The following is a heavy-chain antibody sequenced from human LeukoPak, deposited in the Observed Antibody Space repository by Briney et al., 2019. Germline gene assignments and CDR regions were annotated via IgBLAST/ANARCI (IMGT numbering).Heavy chain of an antibody. V-gene: IGHV3-30*18. J-gene: IGHJ4*02. CDR1: GFTFSNYG. CDR3: AKVAGKVNYGPCDY. Sequence: GGSLRLSCAAPGFTFSNYGMHWVRQAPGKGLEWVAAISYDGSNKYYADSVKGRFTISRDNSKNTLYLQMNSLRPEDTAVYYCAKVAGKVNYGPCDYWGQGTLVTVSS. CDR2: ISYDGSNK. D-gene: IGHD4-17*01.